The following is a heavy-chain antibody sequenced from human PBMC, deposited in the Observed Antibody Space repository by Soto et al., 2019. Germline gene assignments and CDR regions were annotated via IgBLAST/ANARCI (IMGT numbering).Heavy chain of an antibody. CDR1: GFTFDDYG. D-gene: IGHD3-22*01. CDR3: ARRGITMNVVWYFDL. V-gene: IGHV3-9*01. CDR2: ISWNSDSI. Sequence: EVQLVESGGGLVQPGRSLRLSCVASGFTFDDYGMHWVRQAPGKGMEWVSAISWNSDSIGYEDSVKGRFTISRDNANNSLYLPINSLRAEKTALYYCARRGITMNVVWYFDLWRLGTLVTVSA. J-gene: IGHJ2*01.